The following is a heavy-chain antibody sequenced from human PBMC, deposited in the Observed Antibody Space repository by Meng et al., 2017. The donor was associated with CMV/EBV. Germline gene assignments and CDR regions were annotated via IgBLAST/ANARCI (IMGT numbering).Heavy chain of an antibody. CDR1: GGSFSGYY. Sequence: ESLKISCAVYGGSFSGYYWSWIRQPPGKGLEWIGEINHSGSTNYNPSLKSRVTISVDTSKNQFSLKLSSVTAADTAVYYCASRGETGYWGQGTLVTVS. J-gene: IGHJ4*02. D-gene: IGHD3-16*01. CDR2: INHSGST. V-gene: IGHV4-34*01. CDR3: ASRGETGY.